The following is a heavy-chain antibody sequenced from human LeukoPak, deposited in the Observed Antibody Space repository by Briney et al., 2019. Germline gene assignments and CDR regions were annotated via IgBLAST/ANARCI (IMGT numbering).Heavy chain of an antibody. CDR2: IYDSGSS. Sequence: SETLSLTCSVSGGSIRGYYWSWIRQPPGKGLEWIGYIYDSGSSKYNPSLKSRVTISVDTSKNQFSLKLRDVTAADTAVYYCARGGVPGGFYGSFDYWGQGTLVSVSS. CDR3: ARGGVPGGFYGSFDY. V-gene: IGHV4-59*01. CDR1: GGSIRGYY. J-gene: IGHJ4*02. D-gene: IGHD3-3*01.